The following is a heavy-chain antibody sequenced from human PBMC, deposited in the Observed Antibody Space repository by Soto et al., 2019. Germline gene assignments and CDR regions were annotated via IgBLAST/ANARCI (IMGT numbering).Heavy chain of an antibody. J-gene: IGHJ4*02. Sequence: SETLSLTCAVYGGSFSGYYWSWIRQPPGKGLEWIGEINHSGSTNCNPSLKSRVTISVDTSKNQFSLKLSSVTAADTAVYYCAREGRSKGSVIDYWGQGTLVTVSS. D-gene: IGHD6-6*01. CDR2: INHSGST. V-gene: IGHV4-34*01. CDR3: AREGRSKGSVIDY. CDR1: GGSFSGYY.